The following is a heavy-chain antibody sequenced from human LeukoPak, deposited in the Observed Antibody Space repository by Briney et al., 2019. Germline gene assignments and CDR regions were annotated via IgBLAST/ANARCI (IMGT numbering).Heavy chain of an antibody. Sequence: SETLSLTCSVSGNSIGTTYYWGVIRQPPGKGLEWIAAIYYTGTTYYKPSLKSRVTMSVDTSKNQFSLKLSSVTAADTAVYYCARDRYYYASGSSDYLVWGQGTLVTASS. D-gene: IGHD3-10*01. CDR1: GNSIGTTYY. V-gene: IGHV4-39*07. CDR3: ARDRYYYASGSSDYLV. J-gene: IGHJ4*02. CDR2: IYYTGTT.